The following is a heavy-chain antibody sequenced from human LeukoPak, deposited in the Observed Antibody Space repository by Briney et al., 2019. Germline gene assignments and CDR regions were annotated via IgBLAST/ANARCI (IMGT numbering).Heavy chain of an antibody. J-gene: IGHJ5*02. CDR3: AKRAEFGGFDP. Sequence: GGSLRLSCAASGFTFSTYAMTWVRQAPGKGLEGVSSISTSVGNTYYADSVKGRFTISRDNSNNTLYLQMNSLTAEDTAVYYCAKRAEFGGFDPWGQGTLVTVSS. CDR2: ISTSVGNT. CDR1: GFTFSTYA. D-gene: IGHD3-10*01. V-gene: IGHV3-23*01.